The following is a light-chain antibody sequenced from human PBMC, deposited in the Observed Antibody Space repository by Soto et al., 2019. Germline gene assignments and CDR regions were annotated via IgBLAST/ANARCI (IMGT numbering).Light chain of an antibody. Sequence: EIVLTQSPGTLSLSPGERATLSCRASQSVSSSYLAWYQQKPGQAPRLLIYGASSRATGIPDRFSGSGSGTDFTLTISRLEPEDFAVYYFQQYGSSPRTFVQGTKLEIK. J-gene: IGKJ2*01. CDR1: QSVSSSY. CDR3: QQYGSSPRT. V-gene: IGKV3-20*01. CDR2: GAS.